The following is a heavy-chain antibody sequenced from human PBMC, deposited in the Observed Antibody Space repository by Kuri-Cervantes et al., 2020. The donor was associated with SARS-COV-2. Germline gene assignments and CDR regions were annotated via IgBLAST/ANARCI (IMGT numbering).Heavy chain of an antibody. J-gene: IGHJ4*02. CDR1: GFTFSSYS. D-gene: IGHD2-2*01. V-gene: IGHV3-21*04. CDR2: ISSTSSYI. CDR3: ARLLARILSYHHSLVVYYFDY. Sequence: GESLKISCAASGFTFSSYSMNWVRQAPGKGLEWVSSISSTSSYIYYADSVKGRFTISRDNAKNSLCLQMNSLRAEDTAVHYCARLLARILSYHHSLVVYYFDYWGQGPLVTVSS.